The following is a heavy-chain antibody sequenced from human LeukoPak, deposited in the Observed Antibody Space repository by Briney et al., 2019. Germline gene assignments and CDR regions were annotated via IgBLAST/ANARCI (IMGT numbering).Heavy chain of an antibody. CDR1: GGTFSSYA. D-gene: IGHD4-17*01. J-gene: IGHJ4*02. V-gene: IGHV1-69*13. CDR2: IIPIFGTA. Sequence: SVNVSCTASGGTFSSYAISWVRQAPGQGLEWMGGIIPIFGTANYAQKFQGRVTITADESTSTAYMELSSLRSEDTAVYYCATHYGPDPWGYFDYWGQGTLVTVSS. CDR3: ATHYGPDPWGYFDY.